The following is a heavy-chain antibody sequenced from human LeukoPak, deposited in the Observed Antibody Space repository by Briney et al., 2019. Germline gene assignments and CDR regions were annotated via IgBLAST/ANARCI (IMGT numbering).Heavy chain of an antibody. D-gene: IGHD6-6*01. CDR1: GFTFSSYA. CDR3: AREEDSSSSCFDY. Sequence: GRSLRLSCAASGFTFSSYAMHWVRQAPGKGLEWVAAISYDGSNKYYADSVKGRFTISRDNSKNTLYLQMNSLRAEDTAVYYCAREEDSSSSCFDYWGQGTLVTVSS. CDR2: ISYDGSNK. J-gene: IGHJ4*02. V-gene: IGHV3-30-3*01.